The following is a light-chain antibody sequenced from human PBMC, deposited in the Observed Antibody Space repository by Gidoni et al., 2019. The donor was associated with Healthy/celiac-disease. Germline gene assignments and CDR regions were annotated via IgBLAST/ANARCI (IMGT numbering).Light chain of an antibody. CDR2: GNS. Sequence: QSVLTQPPSVSAAPGQRVTISCTGSSSNIGAGYDVHWYQQLPGPAPKLLIYGNSNRPSGVPDRFSGSKSGTSASLAITGLQAEDEADYYCQSYDSSLSGPWVFGGGTKLTVL. CDR1: SSNIGAGYD. J-gene: IGLJ3*02. CDR3: QSYDSSLSGPWV. V-gene: IGLV1-40*01.